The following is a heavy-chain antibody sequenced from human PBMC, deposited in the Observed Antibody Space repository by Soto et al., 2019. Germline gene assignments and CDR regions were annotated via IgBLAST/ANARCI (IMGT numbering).Heavy chain of an antibody. CDR3: AREMYISGHGEPHDAFDI. CDR1: GFTFSSYA. CDR2: ISYDGSNK. D-gene: IGHD6-19*01. V-gene: IGHV3-30-3*01. Sequence: PGGSLRLSCAASGFTFSSYAMHWVRQAPGKGLEWVAVISYDGSNKYYADSLKGRFTISRDNSKNTLYLQMNSLRAEDTAVYDCAREMYISGHGEPHDAFDIWGQGTMVTVSS. J-gene: IGHJ3*02.